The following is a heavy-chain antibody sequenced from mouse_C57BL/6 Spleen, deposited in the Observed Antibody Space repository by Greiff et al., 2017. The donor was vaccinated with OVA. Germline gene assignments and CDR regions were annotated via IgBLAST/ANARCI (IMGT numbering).Heavy chain of an antibody. J-gene: IGHJ1*03. CDR2: IDPSDSYT. V-gene: IGHV1-69*01. Sequence: VQLQQPGAELVMPGASVKLSCKASGYTFTSYWMHWVKQRPGQGLEWIGEIDPSDSYTNYNQKFKGKSTLTVDKSSSTAYMQLSSLTTEDSAIYYCARLSYWYFDVWGTGTTVTVSS. CDR3: ARLSYWYFDV. CDR1: GYTFTSYW.